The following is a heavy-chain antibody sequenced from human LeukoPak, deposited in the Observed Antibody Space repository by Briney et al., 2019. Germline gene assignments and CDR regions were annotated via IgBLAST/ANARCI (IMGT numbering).Heavy chain of an antibody. D-gene: IGHD5-12*01. J-gene: IGHJ4*02. CDR1: GFTFSSYS. V-gene: IGHV3-48*01. Sequence: GGSLRLSCAASGFTFSSYSMNWVRQAPGKGLEWVSYISSSSSSIYYADSVKGRFTISRDNSKNTVSLQMNGLRAEDTAVYYCAGTLVATIGFDYWGQGTLVTVSS. CDR2: ISSSSSSI. CDR3: AGTLVATIGFDY.